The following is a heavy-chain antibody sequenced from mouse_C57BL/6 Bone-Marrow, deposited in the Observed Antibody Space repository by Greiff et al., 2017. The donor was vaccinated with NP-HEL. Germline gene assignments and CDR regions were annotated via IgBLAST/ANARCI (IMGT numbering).Heavy chain of an antibody. Sequence: QVQLQQSGAELVRPGASVTLSCKASGYTFTDYEMHWVKHTPVHGLEWIGAIDPETGGTAYNQKFKGKAILTADKSSSTAYMELRSLTSEDSAVYYCTRGVTIYFDYWGQGTTLTVSS. V-gene: IGHV1-15*01. J-gene: IGHJ2*01. D-gene: IGHD2-2*01. CDR1: GYTFTDYE. CDR2: IDPETGGT. CDR3: TRGVTIYFDY.